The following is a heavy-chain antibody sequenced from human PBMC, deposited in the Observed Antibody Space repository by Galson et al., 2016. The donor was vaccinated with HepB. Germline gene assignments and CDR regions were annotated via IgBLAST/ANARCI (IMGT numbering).Heavy chain of an antibody. CDR1: GYTLTSYD. CDR3: ARDRQTYVWGSYRNAFGI. V-gene: IGHV1-8*01. CDR2: MSPNTGNR. D-gene: IGHD3-16*02. Sequence: SVKVSCKASGYTLTSYDIHWVRQATGQGLEWMGWMSPNTGNRGYAQKFQGRVSMTRETSINTAYMEMSSLRTEDTAVYFCARDRQTYVWGSYRNAFGIWGQGTMVTVSS. J-gene: IGHJ3*02.